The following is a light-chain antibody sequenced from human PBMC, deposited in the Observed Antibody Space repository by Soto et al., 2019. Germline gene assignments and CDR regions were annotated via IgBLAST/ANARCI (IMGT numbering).Light chain of an antibody. CDR1: ISDVDDYNY. CDR3: SSYTSSNTLG. Sequence: QSALTQPASVSGSPGQSITISCTGTISDVDDYNYVSWYHQHPGKAPKLILYEVGNRPSGVSNRFSGSKSGNTASLTISGLQAEDEGDYYCSSYTSSNTLGFGGGTKLTVL. J-gene: IGLJ2*01. CDR2: EVG. V-gene: IGLV2-14*01.